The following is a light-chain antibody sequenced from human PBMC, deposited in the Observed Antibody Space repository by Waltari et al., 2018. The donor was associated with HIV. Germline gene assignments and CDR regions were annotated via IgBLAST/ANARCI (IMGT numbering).Light chain of an antibody. CDR1: SSNIGAGYD. J-gene: IGLJ2*01. V-gene: IGLV1-40*01. CDR2: ANS. Sequence: QSVLTQPPSVYGAPGQRVTIPCTGSSSNIGAGYDVHWYQQLPGTAPKLLIYANSNRPSGVPDRFSGSKSGSSASLAITGLQAEDEAHYYCQSFDSSLTTSGVIFGGGTKLTVL. CDR3: QSFDSSLTTSGVI.